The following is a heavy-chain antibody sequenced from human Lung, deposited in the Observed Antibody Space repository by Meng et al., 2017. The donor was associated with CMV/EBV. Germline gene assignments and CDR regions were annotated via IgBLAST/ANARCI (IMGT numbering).Heavy chain of an antibody. V-gene: IGHV3-23*01. CDR3: ARDVSPRSSAYFAIYYFYALDV. CDR2: ISGSGGST. D-gene: IGHD2-21*01. J-gene: IGHJ6*02. Sequence: GGPXRLSCAASGFTFSSYAMSWVRQAPGKGLEWVSAISGSGGSTYYADSVKGRFTISRDNAQNSLFLHMNSLRAEDSAVYYCARDVSPRSSAYFAIYYFYALDVWXQGTTVTVSS. CDR1: GFTFSSYA.